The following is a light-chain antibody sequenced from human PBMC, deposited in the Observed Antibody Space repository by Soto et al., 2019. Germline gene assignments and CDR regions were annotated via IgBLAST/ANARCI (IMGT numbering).Light chain of an antibody. CDR1: SSNIGAGYD. V-gene: IGLV1-40*01. CDR2: GNS. CDR3: QSYNSSRGGVV. Sequence: QSVLTQPPSVSGAPGQRVTISCTGSSSNIGAGYDVHWYQQLPGTAPKLLIYGNSNRPSGVPDRFSGSKSGTSASLATTGLEAEEEDDYYCQSYNSSRGGVVFGGGTKVTVL. J-gene: IGLJ2*01.